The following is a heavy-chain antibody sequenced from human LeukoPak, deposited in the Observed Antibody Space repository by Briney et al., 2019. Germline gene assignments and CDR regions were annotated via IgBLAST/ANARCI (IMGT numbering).Heavy chain of an antibody. Sequence: GGSLRLSCAASGFTFSSFAMTWVRQAPGKGLEWVSTITTSDGNTYYADSVKGRFTVSRDNSKNTLFLQMNSLRAEDTAVYYCAKDGGLWVSAHWGDSWGRGTLVTVSS. J-gene: IGHJ4*02. V-gene: IGHV3-23*01. CDR1: GFTFSSFA. D-gene: IGHD7-27*01. CDR2: ITTSDGNT. CDR3: AKDGGLWVSAHWGDS.